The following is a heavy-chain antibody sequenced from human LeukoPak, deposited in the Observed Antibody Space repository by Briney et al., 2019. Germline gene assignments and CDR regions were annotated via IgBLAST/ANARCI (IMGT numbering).Heavy chain of an antibody. Sequence: GGSLRLSCAASGFTFSSYWMHWVRRAPGKGLVWVSRINTDGSSTSYADSVKGRFTISRDNAKNTLYLQMNSLRAEGTAVYYCARESYSSSSFDYWGQGTLVTVSS. D-gene: IGHD6-6*01. CDR3: ARESYSSSSFDY. J-gene: IGHJ4*02. V-gene: IGHV3-74*01. CDR1: GFTFSSYW. CDR2: INTDGSST.